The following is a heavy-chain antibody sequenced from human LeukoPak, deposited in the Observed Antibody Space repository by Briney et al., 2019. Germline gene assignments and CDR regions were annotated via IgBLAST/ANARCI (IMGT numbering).Heavy chain of an antibody. CDR2: FYYSGST. CDR1: GGSISSYY. V-gene: IGHV4-59*01. D-gene: IGHD1-14*01. J-gene: IGHJ4*02. CDR3: ASGDPGGPNDY. Sequence: SETLSLTCTVSGGSISSYYWSWIRQPLGKGLECIGYFYYSGSTNYNPSLKSRVTISVDTSKNQFSLKLSSVTAADTAVYYCASGDPGGPNDYWGQGTLVTVSS.